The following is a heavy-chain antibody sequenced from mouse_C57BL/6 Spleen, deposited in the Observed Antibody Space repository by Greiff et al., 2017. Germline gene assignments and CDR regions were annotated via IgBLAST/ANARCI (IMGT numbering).Heavy chain of an antibody. D-gene: IGHD4-1*01. CDR2: IRSGGDYI. CDR3: TRGGLGRAQFDY. Sequence: EVMLVESGAGLVKPGGSLKLSCAASGFTFSSYAMSWVRQPPEKRLEWVAYIRSGGDYIYYADPVQGRFPISRDTARNTLYRQMSRRKSEDRAMYYCTRGGLGRAQFDYGGQGTTLTVSS. CDR1: GFTFSSYA. J-gene: IGHJ2*01. V-gene: IGHV5-9-1*02.